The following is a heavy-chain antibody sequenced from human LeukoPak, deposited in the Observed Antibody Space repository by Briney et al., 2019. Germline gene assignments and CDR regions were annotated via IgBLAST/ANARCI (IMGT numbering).Heavy chain of an antibody. CDR1: GGSISSGGYY. J-gene: IGHJ4*02. CDR2: IYYSGST. D-gene: IGHD6-19*01. CDR3: ASRIAVAGTLYFDY. Sequence: SETLSLTCTVSGGSISSGGYYWSWIRQHPGKGLEWIGYIYYSGSTYYNPSLKSRVTISVDTSKNQFSLKLSSVTAADTAVYYCASRIAVAGTLYFDYWGQGTLVTVSS. V-gene: IGHV4-31*03.